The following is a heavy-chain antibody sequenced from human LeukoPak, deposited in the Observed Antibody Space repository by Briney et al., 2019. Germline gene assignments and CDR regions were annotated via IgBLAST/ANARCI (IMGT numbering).Heavy chain of an antibody. V-gene: IGHV3-66*02. CDR2: IYSGGST. Sequence: GGSLRLSCAASGFTVSSNYMSWVRQAPGKGLEWVSVIYSGGSTYYADSVKGRFTISRDNSENTLYLQMNSLRAEDTAVYYCTRVRLGYCTPWGQGTMVTVSS. J-gene: IGHJ3*01. D-gene: IGHD2-8*01. CDR3: TRVRLGYCTP. CDR1: GFTVSSNY.